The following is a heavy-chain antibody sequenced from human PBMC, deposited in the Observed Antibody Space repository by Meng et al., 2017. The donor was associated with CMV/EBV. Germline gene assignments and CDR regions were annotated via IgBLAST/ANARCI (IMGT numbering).Heavy chain of an antibody. Sequence: SETLSLTCTVSGASITRSNSYLGWIRQPPGKGLEWIGTIYYSGRTYYNPSLKSRVTVSVDTSKNQFSLKLSSVPAADTAVYYCARAWLFDYWGQGTLVTVSS. CDR3: ARAWLFDY. V-gene: IGHV4-39*07. CDR1: GASITRSNSY. D-gene: IGHD5-12*01. CDR2: IYYSGRT. J-gene: IGHJ4*02.